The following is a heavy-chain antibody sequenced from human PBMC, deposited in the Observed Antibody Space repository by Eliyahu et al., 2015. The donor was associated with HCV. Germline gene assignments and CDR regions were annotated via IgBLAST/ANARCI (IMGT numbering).Heavy chain of an antibody. CDR2: ISGSGGST. Sequence: EVQLLESGGGLVQPGGSLRLSCAASGFTFSRYAMSWVXQAPGKGLEGVSAISGSGGSTYYADSVKGRFTISRDNSKNTLYLQMNSLRAEDTAVYYCAKEPRYCSGGSCYSKGVEIPSYFDYWGQGTLVTVSS. D-gene: IGHD2-15*01. V-gene: IGHV3-23*01. CDR1: GFTFSRYA. CDR3: AKEPRYCSGGSCYSKGVEIPSYFDY. J-gene: IGHJ4*02.